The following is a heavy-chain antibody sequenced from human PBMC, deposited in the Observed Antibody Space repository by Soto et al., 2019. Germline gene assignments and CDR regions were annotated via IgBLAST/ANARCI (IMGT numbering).Heavy chain of an antibody. Sequence: VSGPTLVNPTQTLTLTCTFSGFSLSTSGVSVGWIRQPPGKALEWLALIYWNGDKRYSPSLKSRLTITKDTSKNQVVLTMTNMDPVDTATYDCAHCPILEQELVRRWFDPWGQGTLVTVSS. CDR3: AHCPILEQELVRRWFDP. V-gene: IGHV2-5*01. J-gene: IGHJ5*02. CDR2: IYWNGDK. CDR1: GFSLSTSGVS. D-gene: IGHD6-13*01.